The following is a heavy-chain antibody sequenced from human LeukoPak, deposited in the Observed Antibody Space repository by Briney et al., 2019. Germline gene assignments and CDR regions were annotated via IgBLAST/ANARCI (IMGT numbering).Heavy chain of an antibody. Sequence: GRSLRLSCAESGFSFRSYDMHWVRQAPGKGLEWVAVVWSDGSKKYYADPVKGRFTISRGNSKNTLYLQMNSLRAEDTAVYYCARDSGTYYRHAFDIWGQGTMLTVSS. V-gene: IGHV3-33*01. D-gene: IGHD1-26*01. CDR1: GFSFRSYD. CDR3: ARDSGTYYRHAFDI. CDR2: VWSDGSKK. J-gene: IGHJ3*02.